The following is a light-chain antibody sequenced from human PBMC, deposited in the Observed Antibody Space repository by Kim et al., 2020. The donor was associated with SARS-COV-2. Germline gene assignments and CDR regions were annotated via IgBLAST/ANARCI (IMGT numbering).Light chain of an antibody. CDR1: DSIGGNY. CDR3: QQYATAPFA. V-gene: IGKV3-20*01. J-gene: IGKJ2*01. Sequence: LSPGEGATHSGRASDSIGGNYVAWYQHKPGQAPSLLMYGASSRAAGTPDRFSGSGSGTDFTLTISRLEPEDVAVYYCQQYATAPFAFGQGTKLEI. CDR2: GAS.